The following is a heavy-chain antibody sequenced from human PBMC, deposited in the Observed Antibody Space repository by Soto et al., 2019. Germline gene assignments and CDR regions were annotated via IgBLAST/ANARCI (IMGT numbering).Heavy chain of an antibody. CDR1: GFTFSTSA. D-gene: IGHD1-26*01. CDR3: AARRSGLYAMDV. J-gene: IGHJ6*02. V-gene: IGHV1-58*01. CDR2: IVGGSGNT. Sequence: SVKVSCKASGFTFSTSAVQWVRQARGQRPEWMGWIVGGSGNTNYAQNSQERVIITRDMSTSTVYMELSSLRSDDTAVYFCAARRSGLYAMDVWGQGTTVTVSS.